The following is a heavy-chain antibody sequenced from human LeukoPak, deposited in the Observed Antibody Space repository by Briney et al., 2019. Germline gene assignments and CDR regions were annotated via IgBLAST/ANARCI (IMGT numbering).Heavy chain of an antibody. CDR3: ADFGVVTNWFDP. J-gene: IGHJ5*02. CDR1: GYTFTEMS. D-gene: IGHD3-3*01. CDR2: IGPESGER. Sequence: ASVKVSCKVSGYTFTEMSIHWVRQTPGKGLEWLGGIGPESGERVYAQNFRGRVTMSEDTSTDTAYMEVSSLRSEDTAIYYCADFGVVTNWFDPWGQGTLVTVSS. V-gene: IGHV1-24*01.